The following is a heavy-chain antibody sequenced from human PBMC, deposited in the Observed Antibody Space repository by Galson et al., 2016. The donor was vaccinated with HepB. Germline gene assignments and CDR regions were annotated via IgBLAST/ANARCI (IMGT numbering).Heavy chain of an antibody. J-gene: IGHJ4*02. CDR2: ANPPDSYT. D-gene: IGHD3-10*01. CDR1: AASFLHW. Sequence: QSGAEVKKPGEFLKISCKGSAASFLHWIGWVRQMPGKGLEYMGIANPPDSYTATYSPSFQGHVTISADMSITTVYLPWSSLKAPDTAMYYCATVSYGCFLSWGQGTLVTVSS. CDR3: ATVSYGCFLS. V-gene: IGHV5-51*01.